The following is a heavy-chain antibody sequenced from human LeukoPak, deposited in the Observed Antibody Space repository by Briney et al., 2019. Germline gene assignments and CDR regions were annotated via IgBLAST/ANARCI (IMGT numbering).Heavy chain of an antibody. CDR2: IYHSGST. CDR1: GYSISSGYY. V-gene: IGHV4-38-2*02. J-gene: IGHJ6*03. CDR3: AREVEFELGYYYMDV. Sequence: SETLSLTCTVSGYSISSGYYWGWIRQPPGKGLEWIGSIYHSGSTYYNPSLKSRVTISVDTSKNQFSLKLSSVTAADTAVYYCAREVEFELGYYYMDVWGKGTTVTVSS. D-gene: IGHD1-7*01.